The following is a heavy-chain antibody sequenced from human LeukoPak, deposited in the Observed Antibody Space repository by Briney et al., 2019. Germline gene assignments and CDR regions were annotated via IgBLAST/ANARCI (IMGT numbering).Heavy chain of an antibody. V-gene: IGHV4-34*01. Sequence: SETLSLTCAVYGGSFSGYYWSWIRQPPGKGLEWIGEINHSGSTNYNPSLKSRVTISVDTSKNQFSLKVSFVSAADTAVYYCARTTFWSGRSPDYHHCYMDVWGKGTTVTVSS. CDR3: ARTTFWSGRSPDYHHCYMDV. D-gene: IGHD3-3*01. CDR2: INHSGST. CDR1: GGSFSGYY. J-gene: IGHJ6*03.